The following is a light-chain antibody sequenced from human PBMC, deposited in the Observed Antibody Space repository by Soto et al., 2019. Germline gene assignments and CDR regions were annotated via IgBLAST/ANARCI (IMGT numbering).Light chain of an antibody. Sequence: QSALTQPASVSGSPGQSITISCTGTSSDVGGYNYVSWYQQHPGKAPKIIIYEVTNRPSGVSNRFSGSKSGNTASLTISGLQAEDDADYYCSSFTSRLTLNYIFGTGTKVTVL. CDR2: EVT. V-gene: IGLV2-14*01. CDR3: SSFTSRLTLNYI. J-gene: IGLJ1*01. CDR1: SSDVGGYNY.